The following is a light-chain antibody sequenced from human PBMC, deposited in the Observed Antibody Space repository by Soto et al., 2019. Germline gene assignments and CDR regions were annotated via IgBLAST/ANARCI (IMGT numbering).Light chain of an antibody. Sequence: EIVLTQSPATLSLSPGETATLSCRASQSVGTSLGWYQQKPGQAPKFLIYNASNRATGIPARFSGSGSGTDFTLTISSLEPEDFAVYYCQQRSNWSWTFGQGTKVEVK. CDR1: QSVGTS. V-gene: IGKV3-11*01. CDR2: NAS. CDR3: QQRSNWSWT. J-gene: IGKJ1*01.